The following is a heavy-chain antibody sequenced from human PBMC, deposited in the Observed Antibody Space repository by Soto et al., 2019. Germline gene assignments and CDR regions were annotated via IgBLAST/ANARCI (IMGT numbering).Heavy chain of an antibody. CDR3: ARVAGAKFDF. V-gene: IGHV4-4*07. CDR1: GGSITTYY. D-gene: IGHD6-19*01. CDR2: IYHTGYT. Sequence: SETLSLTCTVSGGSITTYYWSWIRQPAGKGLEWIGRIYHTGYTNPNSSLKSRLTMSVDTSKNQFFLRLSSVTAADTAVYYCARVAGAKFDFWGQGILVTSPQ. J-gene: IGHJ4*02.